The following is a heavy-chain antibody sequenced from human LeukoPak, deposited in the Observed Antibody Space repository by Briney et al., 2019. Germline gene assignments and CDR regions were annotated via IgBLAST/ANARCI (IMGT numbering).Heavy chain of an antibody. CDR1: GFTFGDYA. J-gene: IGHJ3*02. CDR3: TSSGGNWAFDI. D-gene: IGHD2-15*01. Sequence: GGSLRLSCTASGFTFGDYAMSWFRQAPGKGLEWVGFIRSKAYGGTTEYAAPVKGRFAISRDDSKSIAYLQMNSLKTEDTAVYYCTSSGGNWAFDIWGQGTMVTVSS. CDR2: IRSKAYGGTT. V-gene: IGHV3-49*03.